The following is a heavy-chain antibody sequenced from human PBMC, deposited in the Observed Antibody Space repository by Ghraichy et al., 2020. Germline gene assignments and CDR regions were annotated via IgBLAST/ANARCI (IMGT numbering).Heavy chain of an antibody. CDR3: VRDEAAVRDWLGP. V-gene: IGHV6-1*01. D-gene: IGHD3-22*01. J-gene: IGHJ5*02. CDR2: TYYRSKRFS. Sequence: SETLSLTCVISGDYVSNDNAAWNWIRQSPTRGLEWLGRTYYRSKRFSDYATSVKSRITIDPDISNNQFSLQLRSLTPDDTAVYYCVRDEAAVRDWLGPWGQGTPVTVSS. CDR1: GDYVSNDNAA.